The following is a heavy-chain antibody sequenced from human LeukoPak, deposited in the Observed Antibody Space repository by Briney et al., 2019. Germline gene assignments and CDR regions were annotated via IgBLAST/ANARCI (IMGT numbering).Heavy chain of an antibody. CDR2: INPNSGGT. CDR1: GYTFTGYY. D-gene: IGHD3-22*01. V-gene: IGHV1-2*02. CDR3: ARVTSDSSGYYYTYYYYYYGMDV. Sequence: ASVKVSCKASGYTFTGYYMHWVRQAPGQGLEWMGWINPNSGGTNYAQKFQGRVTMTRDTFISTAYMELSRLRSDDTAVYYCARVTSDSSGYYYTYYYYYYGMDVWGQGTTVTVSS. J-gene: IGHJ6*02.